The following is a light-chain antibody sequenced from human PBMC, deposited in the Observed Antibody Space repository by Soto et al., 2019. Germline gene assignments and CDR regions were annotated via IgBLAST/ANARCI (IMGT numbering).Light chain of an antibody. CDR2: DAS. CDR3: QQRTKWPPT. J-gene: IGKJ1*01. Sequence: EIVLTQSPATLALSPGERATLSCRASQCVSTYLAWYQQKPGQAPRLLIYDASSRATGIPARFSGSGSGTDFTLAISSLEPEDFAVYYCQQRTKWPPTFGQGTKVEIK. V-gene: IGKV3-11*01. CDR1: QCVSTY.